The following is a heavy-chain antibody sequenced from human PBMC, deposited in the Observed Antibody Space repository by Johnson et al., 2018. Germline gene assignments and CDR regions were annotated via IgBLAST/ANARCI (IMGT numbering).Heavy chain of an antibody. CDR3: GRDKPGIAVAVDYYGMDV. D-gene: IGHD6-19*01. CDR2: ISSSSSYI. J-gene: IGHJ6*02. CDR1: GFTFSSYS. Sequence: EVQLVESGGGLVKPGGSLRLSCAASGFTFSSYSMNWVRQAPGKGLEWVSSISSSSSYIYYADSVKGRFTISRDNAKNSLYLQMNSLRAEDTAVYYCGRDKPGIAVAVDYYGMDVWGQGTTVTVSS. V-gene: IGHV3-21*01.